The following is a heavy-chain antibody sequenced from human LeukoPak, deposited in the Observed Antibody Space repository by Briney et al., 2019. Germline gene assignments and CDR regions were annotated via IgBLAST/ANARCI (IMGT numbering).Heavy chain of an antibody. Sequence: GESLKISCKGSGYSFTSYWIGWARQMPGKGLEWMGIIYAGDSDTRYSPSFQGQVTISVVKSISTAYLQWSSLEASDTAIYFCARHYSYYYGMDVWGQGTTVTVSS. CDR1: GYSFTSYW. CDR3: ARHYSYYYGMDV. V-gene: IGHV5-51*01. J-gene: IGHJ6*02. CDR2: IYAGDSDT.